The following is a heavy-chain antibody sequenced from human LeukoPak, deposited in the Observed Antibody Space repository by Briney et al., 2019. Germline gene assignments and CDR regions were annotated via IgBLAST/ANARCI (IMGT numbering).Heavy chain of an antibody. CDR3: ARVRTIAARPPYYYGMDV. D-gene: IGHD6-6*01. J-gene: IGHJ6*02. Sequence: SVKVSCTASGGTFSSYAISWVRQAPGQGLEWMGGIIPIFGTANYAQKFQGRVTITADESTSTAYMELSSLRSEDTAVYYCARVRTIAARPPYYYGMDVWGQGTTVTVS. CDR2: IIPIFGTA. CDR1: GGTFSSYA. V-gene: IGHV1-69*13.